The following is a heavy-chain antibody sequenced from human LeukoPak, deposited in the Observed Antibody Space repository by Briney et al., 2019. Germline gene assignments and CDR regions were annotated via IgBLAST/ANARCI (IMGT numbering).Heavy chain of an antibody. CDR3: AADRCSGGSCHNWFDP. J-gene: IGHJ5*02. CDR2: IVVGSGNT. D-gene: IGHD2-15*01. V-gene: IGHV1-58*02. Sequence: SVKVSCKASGFTFTSSAMQWVRQARGQRLEWIGWIVVGSGNTNYAQKFQERVTITRDMSTSTAYMELSSLRSEDTAVYYCAADRCSGGSCHNWFDPWGQGTLVTVSS. CDR1: GFTFTSSA.